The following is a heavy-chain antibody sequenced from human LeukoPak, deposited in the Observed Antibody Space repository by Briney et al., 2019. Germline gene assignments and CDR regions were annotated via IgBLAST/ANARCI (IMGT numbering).Heavy chain of an antibody. CDR2: INHSGST. J-gene: IGHJ5*02. CDR1: GGSFSGYY. V-gene: IGHV4-34*01. D-gene: IGHD2-2*01. Sequence: PSETLSLTCAVYGGSFSGYYWSWIRQPPGKGLEWIGEINHSGSTNYNPSLKSRVTISVDTSKNQFSLKLSSVTAADTAVYYCARACSSTSCFSWFDPWGQGTLVTVSS. CDR3: ARACSSTSCFSWFDP.